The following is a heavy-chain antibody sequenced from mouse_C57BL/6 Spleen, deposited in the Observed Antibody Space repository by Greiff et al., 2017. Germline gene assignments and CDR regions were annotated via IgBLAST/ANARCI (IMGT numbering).Heavy chain of an antibody. J-gene: IGHJ3*01. V-gene: IGHV1-15*01. Sequence: QVQLKESGAELVRPGASVTLSCKASGYTFTDYEMHWVKQTPVHGLEWIGAIDPETGGTAYNQKFKGKAILTADKSSSTAYMELRSLTSEDSAVYYCTREGRQHRLRLFAYWGQGTLVTVSA. CDR1: GYTFTDYE. D-gene: IGHD3-2*02. CDR3: TREGRQHRLRLFAY. CDR2: IDPETGGT.